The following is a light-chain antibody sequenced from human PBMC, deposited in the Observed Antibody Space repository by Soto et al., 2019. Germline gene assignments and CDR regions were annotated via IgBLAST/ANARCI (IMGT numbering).Light chain of an antibody. J-gene: IGLJ3*02. V-gene: IGLV2-8*01. CDR1: SSDVGAYNS. Sequence: QSVLTQPPSASGSPGQSVTISCTGTSSDVGAYNSVSWYQQHAGKAPKLGIYEVTKRPSGVPDRFSGSKSANTASLTVSGLQAEDEGDYYCSSFASSNTWVCGGGTKLTVL. CDR2: EVT. CDR3: SSFASSNTWV.